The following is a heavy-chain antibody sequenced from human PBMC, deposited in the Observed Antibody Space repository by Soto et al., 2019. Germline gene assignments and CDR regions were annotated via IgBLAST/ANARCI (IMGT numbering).Heavy chain of an antibody. CDR3: ARHNYGSGSTYFDY. CDR2: IYYSGST. V-gene: IGHV4-34*01. CDR1: GGSFSGYY. D-gene: IGHD3-10*01. Sequence: SETLSLTCAVYGGSFSGYYWSLIRQPPGKGLEWIGDIYYSGSTNYNPSLKSRVTISVDTSKNQFSLKLNSMTAADTAVYYCARHNYGSGSTYFDYWGQGTLVTVSS. J-gene: IGHJ4*02.